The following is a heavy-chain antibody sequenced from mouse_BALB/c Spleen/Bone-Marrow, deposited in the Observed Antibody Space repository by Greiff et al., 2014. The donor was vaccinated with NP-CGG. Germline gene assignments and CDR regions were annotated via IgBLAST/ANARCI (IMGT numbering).Heavy chain of an antibody. Sequence: VQLQQPGAELVKPGASVKLSCTASGFNIKDTYMHWVKQRPEQGLEWIGRIDPANGNTKYDPKFQGKATITADTSSNTAYLQLSSLTSEDTAVCYCARNGNYGAWFAYWGQGTLVTVSA. CDR2: IDPANGNT. CDR3: ARNGNYGAWFAY. D-gene: IGHD2-1*01. V-gene: IGHV14-3*02. J-gene: IGHJ3*01. CDR1: GFNIKDTY.